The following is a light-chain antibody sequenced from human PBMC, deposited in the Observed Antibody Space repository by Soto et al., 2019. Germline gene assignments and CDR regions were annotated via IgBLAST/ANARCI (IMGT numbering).Light chain of an antibody. CDR2: EVS. CDR1: SSDVGGYNY. CDR3: NSYTSRTTGV. J-gene: IGLJ1*01. V-gene: IGLV2-14*01. Sequence: QSALTQPASASGSPGQSVTISCTGTSSDVGGYNYVSWYQQHPGKAPKLMIYEVSNRPSGVSDRFSGSKSGNPASLTLSGLQAEEEDDYYCNSYTSRTTGVFGTGTKLTVL.